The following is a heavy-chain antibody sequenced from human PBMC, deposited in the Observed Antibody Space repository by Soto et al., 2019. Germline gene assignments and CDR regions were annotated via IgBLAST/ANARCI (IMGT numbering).Heavy chain of an antibody. Sequence: ASVKVSCKASGYTFTSYGISWVRQAPGQGLEWMGWISAYNGNTNYAQKLQGRVTMTTDTSTSTAYMELRSLRSDDTAVYYCARTGGVVPAAMLPSDYWGQGTLVTVSS. J-gene: IGHJ4*02. CDR3: ARTGGVVPAAMLPSDY. D-gene: IGHD2-2*01. CDR2: ISAYNGNT. V-gene: IGHV1-18*01. CDR1: GYTFTSYG.